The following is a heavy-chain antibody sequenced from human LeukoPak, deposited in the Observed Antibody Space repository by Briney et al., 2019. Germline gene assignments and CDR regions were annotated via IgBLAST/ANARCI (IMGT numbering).Heavy chain of an antibody. Sequence: SETLSLTCAVYGGSFSDYYWSWIRQPPGKGLEWIGYIYYSGSTYYNPSLKSRVTISVDTSKNQFSLKLSSVTAADTAVYYCARAFYDYVWGSYFYFDYWGQGTLVTVSS. CDR2: IYYSGST. D-gene: IGHD3-16*01. CDR3: ARAFYDYVWGSYFYFDY. CDR1: GGSFSDYY. J-gene: IGHJ4*02. V-gene: IGHV4-30-4*01.